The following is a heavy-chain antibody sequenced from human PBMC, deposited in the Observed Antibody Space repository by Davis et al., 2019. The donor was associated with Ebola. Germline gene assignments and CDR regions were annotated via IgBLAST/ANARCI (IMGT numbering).Heavy chain of an antibody. CDR1: GFTFSSYA. CDR3: AREGYDYIWGSYRYTVGSGMDV. Sequence: GESLKISCAASGFTFSSYAMHWVRQAPGKGLEWVAVISYDGSNKYYADSVKGRFTISRDNSKNTLYLQMNSLRAEDTAVYYCAREGYDYIWGSYRYTVGSGMDVWGQGTTVTVSS. V-gene: IGHV3-30-3*01. D-gene: IGHD3-16*02. CDR2: ISYDGSNK. J-gene: IGHJ6*02.